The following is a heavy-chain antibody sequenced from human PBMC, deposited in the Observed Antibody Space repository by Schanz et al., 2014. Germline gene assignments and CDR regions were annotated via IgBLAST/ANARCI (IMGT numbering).Heavy chain of an antibody. D-gene: IGHD3-22*01. CDR3: AKDPSHGDYDYYFDY. CDR1: GFTFSSYG. CDR2: IWYDENNK. Sequence: VQLVESGGGLVQPGGSLRLSCVASGFTFSSYGMHWVRQAPGKGLEWVAVIWYDENNKYYADSVKGRFTISRDNSKNTLYLQMNSLRAEDTAVYYCAKDPSHGDYDYYFDYWGQGTLVTVSS. V-gene: IGHV3-33*06. J-gene: IGHJ4*02.